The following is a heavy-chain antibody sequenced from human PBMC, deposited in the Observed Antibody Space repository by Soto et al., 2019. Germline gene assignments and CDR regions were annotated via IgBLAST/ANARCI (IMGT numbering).Heavy chain of an antibody. CDR2: IWYDGSNK. Sequence: QVQLVESGGGVVQPGRSLRISCAASGFTFSSYGMHWVRQAPGKGLEWVAVIWYDGSNKYYADSVKGRFTISRDNSKNTLYLQMNSLRAEDTAVYYCARSSENGGYYYHDYWGQGTLVTVSS. J-gene: IGHJ4*02. CDR3: ARSSENGGYYYHDY. D-gene: IGHD3-22*01. V-gene: IGHV3-33*01. CDR1: GFTFSSYG.